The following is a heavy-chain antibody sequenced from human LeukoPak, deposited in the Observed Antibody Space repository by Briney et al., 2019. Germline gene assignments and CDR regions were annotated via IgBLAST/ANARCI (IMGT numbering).Heavy chain of an antibody. CDR3: ARENPTEAFEY. D-gene: IGHD1-1*01. CDR1: GFTFNSCW. CDR2: IKPDGNDK. V-gene: IGHV3-7*01. J-gene: IGHJ4*02. Sequence: GGSLRLSCVVSGFTFNSCWMNWVRQAPGKGLEWVATIKPDGNDKYFVDSVKGRFTVSRDNAKTSLYLQMNSLRAEDTAVYYCARENPTEAFEYWGQGTLVTVSS.